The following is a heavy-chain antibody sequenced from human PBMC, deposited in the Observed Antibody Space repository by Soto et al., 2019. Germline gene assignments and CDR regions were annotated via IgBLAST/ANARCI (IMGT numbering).Heavy chain of an antibody. J-gene: IGHJ5*02. D-gene: IGHD1-26*01. V-gene: IGHV3-23*01. CDR2: ISGSGGST. CDR1: GFTFSSYA. Sequence: EVQLLESGGGLVQPGGSLRLSCAASGFTFSSYAMSWVRQAPGKGLEWVSAISGSGGSTYYADSVKGRFTISRDNSKNPLYLQMNSLRAEDTAVYYCAKDRGGSYVLDWFDPWGQGTLVTVSS. CDR3: AKDRGGSYVLDWFDP.